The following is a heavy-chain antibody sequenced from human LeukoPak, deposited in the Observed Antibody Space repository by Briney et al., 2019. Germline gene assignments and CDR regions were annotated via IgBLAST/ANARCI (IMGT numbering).Heavy chain of an antibody. Sequence: GGSLRLSXAASGFIFSSYEMNWVRQAPGKGLEWVSYISNSGDIIYYADSVKGRFTMSRDNAGKSLSLQMNSLRAEDTAVYYCAMDATPPSITYWGQGTLVTVSS. CDR2: ISNSGDII. D-gene: IGHD2-15*01. CDR1: GFIFSSYE. CDR3: AMDATPPSITY. V-gene: IGHV3-48*03. J-gene: IGHJ4*02.